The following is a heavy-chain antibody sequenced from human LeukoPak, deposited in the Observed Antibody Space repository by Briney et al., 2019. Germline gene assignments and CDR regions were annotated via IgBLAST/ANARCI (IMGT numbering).Heavy chain of an antibody. D-gene: IGHD4-17*01. CDR1: GGSVTSYGYY. V-gene: IGHV4-39*01. Sequence: SETLSLTCTVSGGSVTSYGYYWGWIRQPPGKGLEWIGSISYGGTTYFNPSLQSRVPISVDTSKNQFSLNLGSVTAADTALYYCARHGHGAKFDYWGQGTLVTVSS. CDR2: ISYGGTT. CDR3: ARHGHGAKFDY. J-gene: IGHJ4*02.